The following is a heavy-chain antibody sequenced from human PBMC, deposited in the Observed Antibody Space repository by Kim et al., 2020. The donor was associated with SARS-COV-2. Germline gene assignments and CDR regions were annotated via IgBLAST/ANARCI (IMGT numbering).Heavy chain of an antibody. CDR2: INAGNGNT. J-gene: IGHJ6*02. CDR1: GYTFTSYA. D-gene: IGHD3-10*01. V-gene: IGHV1-3*01. Sequence: ASVKVSCKASGYTFTSYAMHWVRQAPGQRLEWMGWINAGNGNTKYSQKFQGRVTITRDTSASTAYMELSSLRSEDTAVYYCARDPPLRFGEAYYYYYGMDVWGQGTTVTVSS. CDR3: ARDPPLRFGEAYYYYYGMDV.